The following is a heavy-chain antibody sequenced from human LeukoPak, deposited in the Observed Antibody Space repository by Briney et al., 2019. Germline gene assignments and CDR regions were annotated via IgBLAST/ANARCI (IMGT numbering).Heavy chain of an antibody. D-gene: IGHD6-19*01. CDR1: GGSISSGSYY. J-gene: IGHJ4*02. V-gene: IGHV4-61*02. Sequence: SSQTLSLTCTVSGGSISSGSYYWSWIRQPAGKGLEWIGRIYTSGSTNYNPSLKSRVTISVDTSKNQFSLKLSSVTAADTAVYYCARASGYSSGWYLDYWGQGTPVTVSS. CDR3: ARASGYSSGWYLDY. CDR2: IYTSGST.